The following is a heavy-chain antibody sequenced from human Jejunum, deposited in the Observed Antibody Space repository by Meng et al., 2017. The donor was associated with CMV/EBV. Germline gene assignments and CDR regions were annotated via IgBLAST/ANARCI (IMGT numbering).Heavy chain of an antibody. Sequence: CTPSSRCMSWVRQAPGKGLEWGANIKEDGSERYYVDSVKGRFTISRDNARNSLYLQMSSLRAEDTAVYYCAKSGRADSSNYYYFDNWGQGTLVTVSS. D-gene: IGHD3-22*01. V-gene: IGHV3-7*01. J-gene: IGHJ4*02. CDR2: IKEDGSER. CDR3: AKSGRADSSNYYYFDN. CDR1: CTPSSRC.